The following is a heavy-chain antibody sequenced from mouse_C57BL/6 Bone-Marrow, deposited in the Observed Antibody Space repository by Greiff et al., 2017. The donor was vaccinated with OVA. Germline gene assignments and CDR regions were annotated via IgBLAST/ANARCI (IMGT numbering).Heavy chain of an antibody. V-gene: IGHV1-64*01. J-gene: IGHJ4*01. CDR3: ARHYDYDGGSMDY. Sequence: QVQLQQPGAELVKPGASVKLSCKASGYTFTSYWMHWVKQRPGQGLEWIGMIHPNSGSTNYNEKFKSKATLTVDKSSSTAYMQLSSLTSEDSAVYYCARHYDYDGGSMDYWGQGTSVTVSS. D-gene: IGHD2-4*01. CDR2: IHPNSGST. CDR1: GYTFTSYW.